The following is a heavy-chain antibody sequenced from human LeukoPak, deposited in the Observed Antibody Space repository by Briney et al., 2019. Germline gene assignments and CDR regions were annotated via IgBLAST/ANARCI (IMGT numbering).Heavy chain of an antibody. J-gene: IGHJ6*03. CDR3: ARDPYYYDSSGYPLYYYYYMDV. CDR2: ISGYNGNT. V-gene: IGHV1-18*01. D-gene: IGHD3-22*01. CDR1: GYTFTSYG. Sequence: ASVKVSCKASGYTFTSYGISWVRQAPGQGLEWMGWISGYNGNTNYAQKLQGRVTMTTDTSTSTAYMELRSLRSDDTAVYYCARDPYYYDSSGYPLYYYYYMDVWGEGTTVTISS.